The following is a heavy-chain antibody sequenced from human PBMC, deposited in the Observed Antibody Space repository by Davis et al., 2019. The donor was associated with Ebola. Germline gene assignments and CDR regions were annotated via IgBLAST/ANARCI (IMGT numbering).Heavy chain of an antibody. CDR1: GFTFSGTA. D-gene: IGHD5-18*01. Sequence: PGGSLRPSCAASGFTFSGTAMHWVRQASGNGLEWVGRIRSKANNYATAYAASVKGRFTIPRNDSKNTAYLQMNSLKTEDTAVYYCTSGYTYGHAPDYWGQGTLVTVSS. V-gene: IGHV3-73*01. CDR3: TSGYTYGHAPDY. CDR2: IRSKANNYAT. J-gene: IGHJ4*02.